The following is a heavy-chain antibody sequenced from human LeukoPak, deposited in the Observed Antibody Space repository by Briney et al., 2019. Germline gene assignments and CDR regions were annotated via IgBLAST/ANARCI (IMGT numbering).Heavy chain of an antibody. CDR1: GGSISSYY. J-gene: IGHJ5*02. D-gene: IGHD6-13*01. V-gene: IGHV4-59*08. CDR2: IYYSGST. CDR3: ARFPGYSSSWRWFDP. Sequence: SETLSLTCTVSGGSISSYYWSWIRQPPGKGLEWIVYIYYSGSTNYNPSLKSRVTISVDTSKNQFSLKLSSVTAADTAVYYCARFPGYSSSWRWFDPWGQGTLVTVSS.